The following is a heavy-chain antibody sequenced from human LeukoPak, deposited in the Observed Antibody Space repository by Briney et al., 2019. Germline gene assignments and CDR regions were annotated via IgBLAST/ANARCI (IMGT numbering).Heavy chain of an antibody. J-gene: IGHJ4*02. CDR3: ARGPSGYHNT. V-gene: IGHV3-48*03. Sequence: PGGSLRLSCAASGFTFSSYEMNWVRQAPGKGLERVSYISSSGSTIYYADSVKGRFTISRDNSKNTLYLQMNSLRAEDTAAYYCARGPSGYHNTGGQGTLVTVSS. D-gene: IGHD5-12*01. CDR2: ISSSGSTI. CDR1: GFTFSSYE.